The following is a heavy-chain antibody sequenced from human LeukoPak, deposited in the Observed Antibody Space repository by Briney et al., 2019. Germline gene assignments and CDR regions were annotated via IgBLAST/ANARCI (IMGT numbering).Heavy chain of an antibody. V-gene: IGHV5-51*01. Sequence: GESLKISCKASGYSFTDYWIGWVRQMPGKGLEWMGIIYPGDSDTRYSPSFQGQVTISADKSISTAYLQWSSLKASDTAMYYCARHVLGSGGRSGAFDIWGQGTMVTVSS. CDR2: IYPGDSDT. D-gene: IGHD2-15*01. J-gene: IGHJ3*02. CDR3: ARHVLGSGGRSGAFDI. CDR1: GYSFTDYW.